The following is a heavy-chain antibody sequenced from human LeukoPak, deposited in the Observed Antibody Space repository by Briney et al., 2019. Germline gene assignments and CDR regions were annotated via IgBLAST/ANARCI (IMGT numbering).Heavy chain of an antibody. CDR1: GFTFSSYW. J-gene: IGHJ4*02. D-gene: IGHD5-18*01. Sequence: GGSLRLSCAASGFTFSSYWMSWVRQAPGKGLEWVANIKLDGSETNYVDSVKGRFTISRDDAKNSLFLQMNSLRAEDTAVYYCARGYSYVFYWGQGTLVSVSS. CDR3: ARGYSYVFY. CDR2: IKLDGSET. V-gene: IGHV3-7*04.